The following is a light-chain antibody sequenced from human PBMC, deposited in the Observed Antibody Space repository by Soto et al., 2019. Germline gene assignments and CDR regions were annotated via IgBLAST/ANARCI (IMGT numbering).Light chain of an antibody. J-gene: IGKJ5*01. CDR3: QQYDTYPLT. CDR1: ESISNW. Sequence: DIQMTQSPSTLSASVGDRATITCRASESISNWLAWYQQKPGKAPKLMIYDASILESGVPSRFSGSGSGTDFTLTISSLQPEDFATYYCQQYDTYPLTFGQGTRLEIK. V-gene: IGKV1-5*01. CDR2: DAS.